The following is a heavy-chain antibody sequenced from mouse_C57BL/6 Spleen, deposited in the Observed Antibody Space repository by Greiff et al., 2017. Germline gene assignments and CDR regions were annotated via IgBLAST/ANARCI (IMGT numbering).Heavy chain of an antibody. V-gene: IGHV1-26*01. CDR1: GYTFTDYY. Sequence: EVQLQQSGPELVKPGASVKISCKASGYTFTDYYMNWVKQSHGKSLEWIGDINPNNGGTSYNQKFKGKATLTVDKSSSTAYMELRSLTSEDSAVYYCARPDYYYGSSPRDWYFDVWGTGTTVTVSS. D-gene: IGHD1-1*01. J-gene: IGHJ1*03. CDR3: ARPDYYYGSSPRDWYFDV. CDR2: INPNNGGT.